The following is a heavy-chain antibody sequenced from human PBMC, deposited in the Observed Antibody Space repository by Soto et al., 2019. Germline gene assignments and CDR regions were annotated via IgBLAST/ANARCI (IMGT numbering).Heavy chain of an antibody. CDR1: GLTFSDHY. D-gene: IGHD4-17*01. J-gene: IGHJ4*02. CDR2: TRNKANSYTT. V-gene: IGHV3-72*01. Sequence: HPGGSPRLSGPASGLTFSDHYMDWVRQAPGKGLELFGRTRNKANSYTTEYAASVKGIFTISRDDSKNSPYLQMNSRKTEDTAVYYCALLPSTVSPTGYWGQGTLVTVSS. CDR3: ALLPSTVSPTGY.